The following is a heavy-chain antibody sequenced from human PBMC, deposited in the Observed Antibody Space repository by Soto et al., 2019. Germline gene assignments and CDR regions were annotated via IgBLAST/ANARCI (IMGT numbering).Heavy chain of an antibody. CDR2: IYYSGST. CDR1: GGSISSGDYY. J-gene: IGHJ6*04. D-gene: IGHD3-3*01. V-gene: IGHV4-30-4*01. CDR3: ARGTYYVFWGGYPRPHYYSYYGMDV. Sequence: SETLSLTCTVSGGSISSGDYYWSWIRQPPGKGLEWIGYIYYSGSTYYNPSLKSRVTISVDTSKNQFSLKLSSVTAADTAVYYWARGTYYVFWGGYPRPHYYSYYGMDVWGKGTTVTVPS.